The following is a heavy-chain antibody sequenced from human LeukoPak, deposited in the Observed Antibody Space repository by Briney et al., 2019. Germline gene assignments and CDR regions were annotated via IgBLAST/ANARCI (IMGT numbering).Heavy chain of an antibody. D-gene: IGHD1-26*01. CDR1: GGSISSYY. J-gene: IGHJ6*02. CDR2: IYYSGST. Sequence: SETLSLTCTVSGGSISSYYWSWIRQPPGKGLEWIGYIYYSGSTNYNPSLKSRVTISVDTSKNQFSLKLSSVTAADTAVYYCAREKWEPPYYYFGLDVWGQGTTVTVSS. V-gene: IGHV4-59*01. CDR3: AREKWEPPYYYFGLDV.